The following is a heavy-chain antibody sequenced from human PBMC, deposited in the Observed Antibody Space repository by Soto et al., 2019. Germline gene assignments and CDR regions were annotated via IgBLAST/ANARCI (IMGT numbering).Heavy chain of an antibody. D-gene: IGHD1-1*01. V-gene: IGHV3-74*01. CDR3: ARYSYYYYYMDV. J-gene: IGHJ6*03. CDR1: GFTFSSYW. Sequence: EVQLVESGGGLVQPGGSLRLSCAVSGFTFSSYWMHWVRQAPGKGLVWVSRINSDGSSTSYADSVKGRFTISRDNAKNTLYLQMNSLRAEDTAVYYCARYSYYYYYMDVWGKGTTVTVSS. CDR2: INSDGSST.